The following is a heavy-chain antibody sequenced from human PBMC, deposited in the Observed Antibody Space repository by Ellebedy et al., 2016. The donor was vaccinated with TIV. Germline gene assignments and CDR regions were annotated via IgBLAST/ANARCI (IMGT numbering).Heavy chain of an antibody. V-gene: IGHV3-74*01. J-gene: IGHJ6*02. Sequence: GESLKISCATSGFTFTYTWMHWVRQAPGKGLVWVSRINSDGSRSTYADSVKGRFTISRDNAKNTLYLQMNSLRAEDTAVYYCARELYYYDSSGYYYDYYGMDVWGQGTTVTVSS. CDR2: INSDGSRS. CDR1: GFTFTYTW. CDR3: ARELYYYDSSGYYYDYYGMDV. D-gene: IGHD3-22*01.